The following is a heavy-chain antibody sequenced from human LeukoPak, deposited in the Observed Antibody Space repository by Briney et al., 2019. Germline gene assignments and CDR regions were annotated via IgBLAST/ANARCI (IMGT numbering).Heavy chain of an antibody. CDR1: GFTLNRHW. J-gene: IGHJ4*02. Sequence: PGGSLRLSCAASGFTLNRHWMYWVRQAPGKGLEWVANIKQDGSETFYVDSVKGRFTISRDNAKNSLYLQMNSLRAEDTAVYYCARVIVEVPGVSDYCDYWGQGTLVTASS. V-gene: IGHV3-7*05. CDR2: IKQDGSET. D-gene: IGHD2-2*01. CDR3: ARVIVEVPGVSDYCDY.